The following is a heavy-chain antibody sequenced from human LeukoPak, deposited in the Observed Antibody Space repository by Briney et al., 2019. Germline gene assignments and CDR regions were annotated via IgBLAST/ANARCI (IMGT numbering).Heavy chain of an antibody. D-gene: IGHD6-13*01. V-gene: IGHV3-30*03. CDR3: ARDGYSSSWGFHDY. CDR1: GFTFSSYG. CDR2: ISYDGSNK. Sequence: GGSLRLSCAASGFTFSSYGMHWVRQAPGKGLEWVAVISYDGSNKYYADSVKGRFTISRDNSKNTLYLQMNSLRAEDTAVYYCARDGYSSSWGFHDYWGQGTLVTVSS. J-gene: IGHJ4*02.